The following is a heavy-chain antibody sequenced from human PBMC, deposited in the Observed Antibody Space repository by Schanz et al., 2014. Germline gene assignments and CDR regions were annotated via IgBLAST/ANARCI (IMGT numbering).Heavy chain of an antibody. CDR3: VKDLQRELLRDDHYYGMDV. Sequence: LVESGGGVVQPGRSLRLSCAASGFTFSSYCMHWVRQFPGKGLEWVAVVCYDGSKKYYADSVKGRFTTSRDNSKNTMYLQMNSLRAEDTAVYYCVKDLQRELLRDDHYYGMDVWGQGTTVTVSS. CDR1: GFTFSSYC. V-gene: IGHV3-33*06. D-gene: IGHD1-26*01. CDR2: VCYDGSKK. J-gene: IGHJ6*02.